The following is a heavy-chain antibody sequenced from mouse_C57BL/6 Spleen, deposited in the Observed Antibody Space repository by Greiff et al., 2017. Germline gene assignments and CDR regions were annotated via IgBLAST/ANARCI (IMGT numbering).Heavy chain of an antibody. D-gene: IGHD1-1*01. Sequence: QVQLQQSGAELARPGASVKMSCKASGYTFTSYTMHWVKQRPGQGLEWIGYINPSSGYTKYNQKFKDKATLTADKSSSTAYMQLSSLTSEDSAVYYCARRDYCGSSYGYFDVWGTGTTVTVSS. CDR1: GYTFTSYT. J-gene: IGHJ1*03. CDR3: ARRDYCGSSYGYFDV. CDR2: INPSSGYT. V-gene: IGHV1-4*01.